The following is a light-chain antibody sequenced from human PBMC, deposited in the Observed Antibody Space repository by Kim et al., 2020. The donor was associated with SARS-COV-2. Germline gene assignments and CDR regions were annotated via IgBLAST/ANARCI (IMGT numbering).Light chain of an antibody. CDR2: DAS. Sequence: APGERATLSCRASQSVSSYLAWYQQKPGRAPRLLIYDASNRATGIPARFSGSGSGTDFTLTINSLEPEDFAVYYCQQRSNWPPITFGQGTRLEIK. CDR3: QQRSNWPPIT. V-gene: IGKV3-11*01. CDR1: QSVSSY. J-gene: IGKJ5*01.